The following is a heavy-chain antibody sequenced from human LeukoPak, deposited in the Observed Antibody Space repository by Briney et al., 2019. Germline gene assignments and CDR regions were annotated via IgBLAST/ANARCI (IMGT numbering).Heavy chain of an antibody. V-gene: IGHV3-33*01. CDR2: IWYDGSNK. CDR1: GFTFSSYG. D-gene: IGHD3-22*01. Sequence: GGSLRLSCAASGFTFSSYGMHWVRQAPGKGLEWVALIWYDGSNKYYADSVKGRFTISRDNSKNTLYLQMNSLRTEDTAVYYCARGRGYDSGTYNYAFSDYWGQGTLVTVSS. J-gene: IGHJ4*02. CDR3: ARGRGYDSGTYNYAFSDY.